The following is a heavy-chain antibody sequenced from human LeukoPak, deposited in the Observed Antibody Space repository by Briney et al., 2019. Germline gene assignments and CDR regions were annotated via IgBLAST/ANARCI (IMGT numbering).Heavy chain of an antibody. D-gene: IGHD2-15*01. CDR1: GFTFDDYA. V-gene: IGHV3-9*01. J-gene: IGHJ6*02. CDR3: AKSELPDYYYGMDV. Sequence: GGSLRLSCAASGFTFDDYAMHWVRQAPGKGLGWVSGISWNSGSIGYADSVKGRFTISRDNAKNSLYLQMNSLRAEDTALYYCAKSELPDYYYGMDVWGQGTTVTVSS. CDR2: ISWNSGSI.